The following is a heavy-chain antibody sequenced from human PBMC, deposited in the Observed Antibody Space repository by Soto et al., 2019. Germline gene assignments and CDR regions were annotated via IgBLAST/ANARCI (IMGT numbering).Heavy chain of an antibody. CDR1: GGSVSSTNW. CDR3: SSLHPRSVGTLLPIPT. J-gene: IGHJ4*02. V-gene: IGHV4-4*02. CDR2: IYHSGSP. D-gene: IGHD7-27*01. Sequence: QVQLRQSGPGLVKTSGTLSLTCAVSGGSVSSTNWWTWVRQPPGKRLEWIGEIYHSGSPTNSPSLRARATTSVAQSNEQSSLRLRSVTAADTAVYYCSSLHPRSVGTLLPIPTRGQGIQVTVSS.